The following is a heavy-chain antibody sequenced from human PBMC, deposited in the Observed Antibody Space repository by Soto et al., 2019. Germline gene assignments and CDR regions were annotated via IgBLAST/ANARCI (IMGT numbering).Heavy chain of an antibody. D-gene: IGHD6-19*01. CDR2: IIPIFGTA. V-gene: IGHV1-69*06. J-gene: IGHJ6*02. Sequence: QVQLVQSGAEVKKPGSSVKVSCKASGGTFGSYAISWVRQAPGQGLEWMGGIIPIFGTANYAQKFQGRVTITADKSTSTAYMELSSLRSEDTAVYYCAREGYSSGWYSGGYYYYYGMDVWGQGTTVTVSS. CDR1: GGTFGSYA. CDR3: AREGYSSGWYSGGYYYYYGMDV.